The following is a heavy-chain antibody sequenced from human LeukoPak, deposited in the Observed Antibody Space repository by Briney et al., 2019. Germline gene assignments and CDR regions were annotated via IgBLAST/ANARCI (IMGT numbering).Heavy chain of an antibody. CDR3: ARHLGGYDSVWGSYRYPWAFDI. V-gene: IGHV4-59*08. Sequence: SETLSLSCTVSGGSISSYYWSWSRQPPGKGQEWIGYIYYSGSTNYNPSLKSRVTISVDTSKNQFCLKLSSVTADDTAVYYCARHLGGYDSVWGSYRYPWAFDIWGQGTMVTVSS. CDR1: GGSISSYY. J-gene: IGHJ3*02. CDR2: IYYSGST. D-gene: IGHD3-16*02.